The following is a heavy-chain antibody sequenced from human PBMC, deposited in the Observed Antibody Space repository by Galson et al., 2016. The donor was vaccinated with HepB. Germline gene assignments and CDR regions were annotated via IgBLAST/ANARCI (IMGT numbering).Heavy chain of an antibody. CDR2: MSPESGNT. J-gene: IGHJ6*02. CDR3: ARVLPEALWLADLGMDV. CDR1: GYTFNSFD. Sequence: SVKVSCKASGYTFNSFDITWVRQASGQGLEWMGWMSPESGNTAYAQRFQGRVTMTKYTSISTVFMELSSLRSDDTAVYYCARVLPEALWLADLGMDVWGQGTTVIVSS. V-gene: IGHV1-8*02. D-gene: IGHD3-10*01.